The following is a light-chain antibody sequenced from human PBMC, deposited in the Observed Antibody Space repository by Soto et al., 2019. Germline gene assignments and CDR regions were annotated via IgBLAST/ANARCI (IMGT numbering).Light chain of an antibody. CDR2: EVT. V-gene: IGLV2-14*01. Sequence: QSVLTQPASVSGSPGQSITISCTGTSSDIGRFNYVSWYQQHPGKAPKLIIYEVTNRPSGVSNRFSGSKSGNTASLTISGLQSEDEADYYCSSYTSSSTLLYVFGTGTK. CDR1: SSDIGRFNY. CDR3: SSYTSSSTLLYV. J-gene: IGLJ1*01.